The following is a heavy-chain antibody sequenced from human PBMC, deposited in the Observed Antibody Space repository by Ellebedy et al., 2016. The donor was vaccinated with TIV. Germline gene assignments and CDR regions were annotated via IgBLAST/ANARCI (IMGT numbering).Heavy chain of an antibody. CDR1: GYTFTSYA. Sequence: ASVKVSXXASGYTFTSYAMHWVRQAPGQRLEWMGWINAGNGNTKYSQKFQGRVTITRDTSASTAYMELSSLRSEDTAVYYCARGGFVAGFVYWGQGTLVTVSS. V-gene: IGHV1-3*01. CDR2: INAGNGNT. CDR3: ARGGFVAGFVY. J-gene: IGHJ4*02. D-gene: IGHD6-19*01.